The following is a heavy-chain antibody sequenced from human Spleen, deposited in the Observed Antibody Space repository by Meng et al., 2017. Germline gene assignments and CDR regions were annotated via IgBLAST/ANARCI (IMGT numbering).Heavy chain of an antibody. CDR1: GGSFSGYY. CDR2: INHSGST. CDR3: ARARQTAMVVDY. V-gene: IGHV4-34*01. D-gene: IGHD5-18*01. Sequence: QVPLQQWGAGLLKPSETLSLTCAVYGGSFSGYYWSWIRQPPGKGLEWIGEINHSGSTNYNPSLKSRVTISVDTSKNQFSLKLSSVTAADTAVYYCARARQTAMVVDYWGQGTLVTVSS. J-gene: IGHJ4*02.